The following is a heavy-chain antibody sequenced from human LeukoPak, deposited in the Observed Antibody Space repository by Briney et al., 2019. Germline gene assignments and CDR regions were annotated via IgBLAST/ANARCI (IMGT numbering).Heavy chain of an antibody. CDR3: XXXHSIEPYYYYYYMDV. J-gene: IGHJ6*03. CDR2: IYYSGST. V-gene: IGHV4-61*05. D-gene: IGHD4-11*01. Sequence: SETLSLTCTVSGGSISSSSYYWGWIRQPPGKGLEWIGYIYYSGSTSYNPSLKSRVTISLDTSNNQFSLKLRSVTAADTAVYXXXXXHSIEPYYYYYYMDVWGKGTTVTVSS. CDR1: GGSISSSSYY.